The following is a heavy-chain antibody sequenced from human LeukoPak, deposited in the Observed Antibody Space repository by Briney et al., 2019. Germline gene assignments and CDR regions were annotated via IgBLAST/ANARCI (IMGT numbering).Heavy chain of an antibody. CDR1: GGSISSYY. D-gene: IGHD3-10*01. J-gene: IGHJ4*02. Sequence: SETLSLTCTVSGGSISSYYWSWIRQPPGKGLEWIGYIYYSGSTNYNPSLKSRVTISVDTSKNQFSLKLSSVTAADTAVYYCARGPPKLLWFGEPRAYYFDYWGQGTLVTVSS. V-gene: IGHV4-59*12. CDR3: ARGPPKLLWFGEPRAYYFDY. CDR2: IYYSGST.